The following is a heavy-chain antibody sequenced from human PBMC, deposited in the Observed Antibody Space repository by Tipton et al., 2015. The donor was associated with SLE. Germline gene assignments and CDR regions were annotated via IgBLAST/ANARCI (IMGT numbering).Heavy chain of an antibody. CDR1: GGSISSGSYY. J-gene: IGHJ6*03. D-gene: IGHD6-6*01. CDR2: IYTSGST. CDR3: ARELAEYSSSSGLSDYYYYYMDV. V-gene: IGHV4-61*02. Sequence: LRLSCTVSGGSISSGSYYWSWIRQPAGKGLEWIGRIYTSGSTNYNPSLKSRVTISVDTSKNQFSLKLSSVTAADTAVYYCARELAEYSSSSGLSDYYYYYMDVWGKRTTVTVSS.